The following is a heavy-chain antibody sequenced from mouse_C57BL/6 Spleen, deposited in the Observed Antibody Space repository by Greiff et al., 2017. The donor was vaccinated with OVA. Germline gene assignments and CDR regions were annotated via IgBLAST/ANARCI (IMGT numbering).Heavy chain of an antibody. CDR2: ISSGSSTI. Sequence: EVKLVESGGGLVKPGGSLKLSCAASGFTFSDYGMHWVRQAPEKGLEWVAYISSGSSTIYYADTVKGRFTISRDNAKNTLFLQMTSLRSEDTAMYYCARYYYYGSSAFAYWGQGTLVTVSA. V-gene: IGHV5-17*01. D-gene: IGHD1-1*01. CDR1: GFTFSDYG. J-gene: IGHJ3*01. CDR3: ARYYYYGSSAFAY.